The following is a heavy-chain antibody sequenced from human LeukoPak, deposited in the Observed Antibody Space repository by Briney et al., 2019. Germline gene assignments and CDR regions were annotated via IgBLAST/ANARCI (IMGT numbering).Heavy chain of an antibody. Sequence: SETLSLTCTVSGGSISTYYWSWIQQTAGKGLEWIGRIYSSGSTNYNPSLESRVTVSLDTSKNQFSLKLSSVTAADTAFYYCARDSSVSSWAFDIWGQGAVVTVSS. CDR1: GGSISTYY. J-gene: IGHJ3*02. CDR3: ARDSSVSSWAFDI. D-gene: IGHD3-22*01. V-gene: IGHV4-4*07. CDR2: IYSSGST.